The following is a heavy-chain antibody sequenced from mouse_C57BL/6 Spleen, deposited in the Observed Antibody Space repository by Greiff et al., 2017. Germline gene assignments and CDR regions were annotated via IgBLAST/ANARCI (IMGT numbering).Heavy chain of an antibody. CDR3: TGQLRLRGFAY. V-gene: IGHV6-3*01. D-gene: IGHD3-2*02. CDR1: GFTFSNYW. CDR2: IRLKSDNYAT. Sequence: EVKLVESGGGLVQPGGSMKLSCVASGFTFSNYWMNWVRQSPEKGLEWVAQIRLKSDNYATHYAESVKGRFTISRDDPKSSVYLQMNNLRAEDTVIYYCTGQLRLRGFAYWGQGTLVTVSA. J-gene: IGHJ3*01.